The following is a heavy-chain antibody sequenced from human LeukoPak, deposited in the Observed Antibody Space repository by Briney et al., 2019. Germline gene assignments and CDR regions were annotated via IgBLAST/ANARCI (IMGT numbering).Heavy chain of an antibody. CDR3: ARGSSNVAARNNWFDP. D-gene: IGHD6-6*01. Sequence: PGGSLRLSCAASGFTFSGYDMNWVRQAPGKGLEWVSSISGSSSYIYYADSMKGRLTISRDNAKNSLYLQMNSLRAEDMAVYYCARGSSNVAARNNWFDPWGQGTLVTVSS. V-gene: IGHV3-21*01. J-gene: IGHJ5*02. CDR1: GFTFSGYD. CDR2: ISGSSSYI.